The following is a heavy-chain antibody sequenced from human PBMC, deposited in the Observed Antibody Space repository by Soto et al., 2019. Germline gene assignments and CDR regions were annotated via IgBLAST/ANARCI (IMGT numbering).Heavy chain of an antibody. Sequence: QITLKESGPTLVKPTQTLTLTCTFSGFSLSTSGVGVAWIRQPPGKALEWLALIYWDDGKRYSPSLKTRLNTTKDVTNTQVVQTESNVDPLATATYYCAHRPAYDISTGYYVFDGWGNASLVSVSS. CDR2: IYWDDGK. CDR3: AHRPAYDISTGYYVFDG. CDR1: GFSLSTSGVG. J-gene: IGHJ4*01. V-gene: IGHV2-5*02. D-gene: IGHD3-9*01.